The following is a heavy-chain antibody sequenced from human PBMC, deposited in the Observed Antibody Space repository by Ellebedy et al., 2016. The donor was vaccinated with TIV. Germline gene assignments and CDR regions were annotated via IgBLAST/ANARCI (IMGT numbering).Heavy chain of an antibody. CDR2: ISGSGGST. Sequence: GESLKISCAASGFTFSSHDMSWVRQAPGKGLEWVSAISGSGGSTYYADSVKGRCTISRDISRNTLYLQMNSLRAEDTAVYYCAKDRALGYCTGGSCNTKWGQGTLVTVSS. CDR1: GFTFSSHD. D-gene: IGHD2-15*01. CDR3: AKDRALGYCTGGSCNTK. J-gene: IGHJ4*02. V-gene: IGHV3-23*01.